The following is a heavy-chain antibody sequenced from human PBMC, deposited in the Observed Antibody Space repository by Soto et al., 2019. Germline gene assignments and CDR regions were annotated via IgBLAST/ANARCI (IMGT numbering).Heavy chain of an antibody. V-gene: IGHV4-34*01. CDR1: GGSLSDYY. J-gene: IGHJ4*02. D-gene: IGHD4-4*01. CDR2: ISQSEGT. CDR3: ARGLDHSKIGY. Sequence: LTCAVNGGSLSDYYMSWIRQSPGKGLEWIGEISQSEGTNYNPSLKSRVTMSRDLSKNQFSLRLNSVTDADSAVYYCARGLDHSKIGYWGPGTLVTVSS.